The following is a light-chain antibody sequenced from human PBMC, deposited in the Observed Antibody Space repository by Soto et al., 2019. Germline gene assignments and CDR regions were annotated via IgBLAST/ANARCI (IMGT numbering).Light chain of an antibody. CDR1: QSVGSNF. J-gene: IGKJ1*01. CDR2: GAS. CDR3: QQYGSSRT. V-gene: IGKV3-20*01. Sequence: EIVLTQSPGTLSLSPGERATLSCRASQSVGSNFLAWYQQKPGQAPRILIFGASGRATGIPDRFSGSGSGTDFTLTISRLEPEDFAVYYCQQYGSSRTFGQGTKVDIK.